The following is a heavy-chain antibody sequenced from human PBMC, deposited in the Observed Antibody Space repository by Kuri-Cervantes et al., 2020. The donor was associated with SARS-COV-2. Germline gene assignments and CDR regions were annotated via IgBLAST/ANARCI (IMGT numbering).Heavy chain of an antibody. CDR3: VKSLRFLEWLPLDY. CDR2: INNDGYYT. Sequence: GESLKISCSASGLTFSHYVMHWVRQAPGKGLEYVSAINNDGYYTYYTDSVKGRFIISRDNSKNTLYLQMSSLRAEDTAMYYCVKSLRFLEWLPLDYWGQGTLVTVSS. V-gene: IGHV3-64D*08. D-gene: IGHD3-3*01. J-gene: IGHJ4*02. CDR1: GLTFSHYV.